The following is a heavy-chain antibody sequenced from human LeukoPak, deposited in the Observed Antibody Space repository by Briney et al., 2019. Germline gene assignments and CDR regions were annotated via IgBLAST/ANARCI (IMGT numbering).Heavy chain of an antibody. CDR2: FDPEDGET. J-gene: IGHJ4*02. V-gene: IGHV1-24*01. D-gene: IGHD3-10*01. Sequence: ASVMVSCKVSGYTLTELSMHWVRQAPGKGLEWMGGFDPEDGETIYAQKFQGRVTMTEDTSTDTAYMELSSLRSEDTAVYYCATFPLRVLWFGESTEDYWGQGTLVTVSS. CDR1: GYTLTELS. CDR3: ATFPLRVLWFGESTEDY.